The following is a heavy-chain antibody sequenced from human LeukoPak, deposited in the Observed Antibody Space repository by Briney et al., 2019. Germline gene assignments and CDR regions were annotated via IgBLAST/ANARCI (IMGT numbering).Heavy chain of an antibody. CDR2: INPNSGGT. V-gene: IGHV1-2*06. CDR3: ARDLRGSYKY. CDR1: GYTFTGYY. J-gene: IGHJ4*02. D-gene: IGHD1-26*01. Sequence: ASVKVSCKASGYTFTGYYMHLVRQAPGQGLEWMGRINPNSGGTNYAQKFQGRVTMTRDTPISTAYMELSRLRSDDTAVYYCARDLRGSYKYWGQGTLVTVSS.